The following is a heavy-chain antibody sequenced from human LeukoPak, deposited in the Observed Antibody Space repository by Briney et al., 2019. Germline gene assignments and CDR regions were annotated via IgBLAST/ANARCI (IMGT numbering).Heavy chain of an antibody. CDR2: IIPIFGTA. CDR1: GYSFTSNY. D-gene: IGHD5-12*01. CDR3: ASDSKWGRRLRRAFDI. V-gene: IGHV1-69*13. Sequence: SVKVSCKASGYSFTSNYIHWVRQAPGQGLEWMGGIIPIFGTANYAQKFQGRVTITADESTSTAYMELSSLRSEDTAVYYCASDSKWGRRLRRAFDIWGQGTMVTVSS. J-gene: IGHJ3*02.